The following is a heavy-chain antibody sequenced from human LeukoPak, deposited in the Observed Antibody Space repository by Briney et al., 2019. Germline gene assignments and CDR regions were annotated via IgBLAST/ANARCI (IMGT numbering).Heavy chain of an antibody. V-gene: IGHV3-21*01. J-gene: IGHJ5*02. CDR2: ISSSSSYI. CDR3: ARDIGPGSRFEP. D-gene: IGHD2-15*01. CDR1: GFTFSSYS. Sequence: GGSLRLSCAASGFTFSSYSMNWVRQAPGKGLEWVSSISSSSSYIYYADSVKGRFTISRDNAKNSLYLQMNSLRAEDTAVYYCARDIGPGSRFEPWGKGTLVTVSS.